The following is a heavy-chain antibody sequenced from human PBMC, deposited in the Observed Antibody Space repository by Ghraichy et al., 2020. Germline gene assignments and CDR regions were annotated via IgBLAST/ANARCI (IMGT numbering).Heavy chain of an antibody. CDR3: ARENRGSYYVDY. CDR2: INAGNGNT. V-gene: IGHV1-3*01. D-gene: IGHD1-26*01. J-gene: IGHJ4*02. Sequence: ASVKVSCKASGYTFTSYAMHWVRQAPGQRLEWMGWINAGNGNTKYSQKFQGRVTITRDTSASTAYMELSSLRSEDTAVYYCARENRGSYYVDYWGQGTLVTVSS. CDR1: GYTFTSYA.